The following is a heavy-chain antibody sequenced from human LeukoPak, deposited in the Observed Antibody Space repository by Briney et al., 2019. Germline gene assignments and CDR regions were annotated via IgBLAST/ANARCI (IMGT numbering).Heavy chain of an antibody. V-gene: IGHV4-4*02. J-gene: IGHJ4*02. CDR1: GGSISSSNW. D-gene: IGHD6-19*01. CDR2: IYRSGST. Sequence: SETLSLTCAVSGGSISSSNWWSWVRQPPGKGLEWIGEIYRSGSTNYNPSLKSRVTISVDKSKNQFSLKLSSVTAADTAVYYCARATPKAVAGIPDYWGQGTLVTVSS. CDR3: ARATPKAVAGIPDY.